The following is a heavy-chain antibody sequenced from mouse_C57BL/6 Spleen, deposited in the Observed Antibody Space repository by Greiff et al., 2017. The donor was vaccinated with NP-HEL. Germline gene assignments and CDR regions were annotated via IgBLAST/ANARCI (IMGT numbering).Heavy chain of an antibody. J-gene: IGHJ4*01. Sequence: QVQLKQPGAELVKPGASVKMSCKASGYTFTSYWITWVKQRPGQGLEWIGDIYPGSGSTNYNEKFKSKATLTVDTSSSTAYMQLSSLTSEDSAVYYWARDYGSSIYYAMDYWGQGTSVTVSS. V-gene: IGHV1-55*01. CDR3: ARDYGSSIYYAMDY. D-gene: IGHD1-1*01. CDR1: GYTFTSYW. CDR2: IYPGSGST.